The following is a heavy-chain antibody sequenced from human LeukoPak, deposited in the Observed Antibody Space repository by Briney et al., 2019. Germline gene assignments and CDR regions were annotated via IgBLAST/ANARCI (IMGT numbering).Heavy chain of an antibody. Sequence: GGSLRLSCAAPAFTFSSYWMHWVRQAPGKGLVWVSRINSDGSSTSYADSVKGRFTISRDNAKNTLYLQMNSLRAEDTAMYYCARGSDCSGGSCYSYWYFDLWGRGTLVTVSS. CDR2: INSDGSST. CDR3: ARGSDCSGGSCYSYWYFDL. D-gene: IGHD2-15*01. V-gene: IGHV3-74*01. CDR1: AFTFSSYW. J-gene: IGHJ2*01.